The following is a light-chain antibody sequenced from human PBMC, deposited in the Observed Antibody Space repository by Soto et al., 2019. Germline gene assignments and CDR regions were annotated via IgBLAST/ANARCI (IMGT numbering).Light chain of an antibody. V-gene: IGKV3-15*01. Sequence: EIVLTQSPATLSLSAGERATLSCRASQSVSSYLAWYKQKPGQAPRLLIYGASTRATGIPARFSGSGSGTEFTLTISSLQSEDFAVYYCQQYNNWPVTFGQGTRLEIK. CDR2: GAS. J-gene: IGKJ5*01. CDR3: QQYNNWPVT. CDR1: QSVSSY.